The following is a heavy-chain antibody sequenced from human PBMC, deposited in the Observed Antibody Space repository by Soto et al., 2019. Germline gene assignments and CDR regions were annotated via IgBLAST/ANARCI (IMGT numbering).Heavy chain of an antibody. J-gene: IGHJ6*03. V-gene: IGHV3-30*03. D-gene: IGHD2-21*01. Sequence: PWGSLRLSCAASGFTFSSYGMHWVRQAPGKGLEWVAVISYDGSNKYYADSVKGRFTISRDNSKNTLYLQMNSLRAEDTAVYFCARGPEYPVGGAQYQFYCMDAWGKGTTVTVSS. CDR2: ISYDGSNK. CDR3: ARGPEYPVGGAQYQFYCMDA. CDR1: GFTFSSYG.